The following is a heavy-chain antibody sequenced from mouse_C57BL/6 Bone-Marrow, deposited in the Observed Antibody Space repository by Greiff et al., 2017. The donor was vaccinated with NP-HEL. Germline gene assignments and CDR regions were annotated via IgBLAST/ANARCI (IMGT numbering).Heavy chain of an antibody. Sequence: DVKLVESGGGLVKPGGSLKLSCAASGFTFSDYGMHWVRQAPEQGLEWVAYISSGSSTIYYADTVKGRFTISRDNAKNTLFLQMTRLRAEDTAMYYCARGGYYAMDYWGQGTSVTVSS. CDR1: GFTFSDYG. CDR2: ISSGSSTI. CDR3: ARGGYYAMDY. J-gene: IGHJ4*01. V-gene: IGHV5-17*01.